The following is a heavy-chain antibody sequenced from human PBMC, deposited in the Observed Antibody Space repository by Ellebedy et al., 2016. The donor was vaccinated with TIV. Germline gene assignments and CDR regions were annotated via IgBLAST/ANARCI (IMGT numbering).Heavy chain of an antibody. V-gene: IGHV1-2*04. J-gene: IGHJ3*02. CDR1: GYTFTGYY. CDR3: ARETPYPVGASYDTFDI. CDR2: INPPSGGT. D-gene: IGHD1-26*01. Sequence: AASVKVSCKASGYTFTGYYMHWVRQAPGQGLEWMGWINPPSGGTNYAQKFQGWVTMTRDTSISTAYMELSRLRSDDTAVYYCARETPYPVGASYDTFDIWGQGTLVTVSS.